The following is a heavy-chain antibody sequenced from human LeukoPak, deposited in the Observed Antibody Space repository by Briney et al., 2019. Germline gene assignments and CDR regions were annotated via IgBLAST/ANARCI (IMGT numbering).Heavy chain of an antibody. D-gene: IGHD1-26*01. J-gene: IGHJ4*02. CDR1: GFTFTNYW. V-gene: IGHV3-7*01. CDR3: ARVGAWELQRVFEY. CDR2: IHKAGSES. Sequence: GGSLTLSCAASGFTFTNYWMTWVRQVSGKGLEWVANIHKAGSESYYVDSVKGRFAISRDNAKNSLYLQLSSLRVEDTAVYYCARVGAWELQRVFEYWGQGTLVTVSS.